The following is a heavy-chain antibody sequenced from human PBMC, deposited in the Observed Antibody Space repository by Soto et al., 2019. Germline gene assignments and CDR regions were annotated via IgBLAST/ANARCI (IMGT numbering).Heavy chain of an antibody. CDR1: GFTFSSYG. V-gene: IGHV3-30*03. D-gene: IGHD6-6*01. Sequence: GGSLRLSCAASGFTFSSYGMHWVRQAPGKGLEWVAVISYDGSNKYYADSVKGRFTISRDNSKNTLYLQMNSLGAEDTAVYYCAVPYSSSSDYYYGMDVWGQGTTVTVSS. J-gene: IGHJ6*02. CDR2: ISYDGSNK. CDR3: AVPYSSSSDYYYGMDV.